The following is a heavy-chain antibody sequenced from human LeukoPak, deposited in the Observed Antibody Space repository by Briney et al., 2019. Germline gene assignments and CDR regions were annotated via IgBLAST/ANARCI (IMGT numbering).Heavy chain of an antibody. J-gene: IGHJ4*02. CDR3: ATPLDYYDTSGYHQGGD. CDR1: GFTFSSYW. CDR2: IRQDGSKK. D-gene: IGHD3-22*01. Sequence: GGSLRLSCAASGFTFSSYWMTWVRQAPGKGLEWVANIRQDGSKKNYVDSVKGRFTISRDNAKNSLYLQMNSLRAEDTAVYYCATPLDYYDTSGYHQGGDWGQGTLVTVSS. V-gene: IGHV3-7*03.